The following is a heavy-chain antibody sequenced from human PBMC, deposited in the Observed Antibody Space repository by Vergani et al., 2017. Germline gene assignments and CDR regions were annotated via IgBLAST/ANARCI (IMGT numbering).Heavy chain of an antibody. CDR3: AKDPRPMVTSDWFDP. V-gene: IGHV3-30*02. CDR2: IRYDGNNK. CDR1: GFTLSSYG. Sequence: QVQLVESGGGVVQPGGSLRLSCAASGFTLSSYGMHWVRQAPGKGLEWVAFIRYDGNNKYYADSVKGRFTISRDSSKKTLYLQMSSLRAEDTALYYCAKDPRPMVTSDWFDPWGQGTLVTVSS. J-gene: IGHJ5*02. D-gene: IGHD5-18*01.